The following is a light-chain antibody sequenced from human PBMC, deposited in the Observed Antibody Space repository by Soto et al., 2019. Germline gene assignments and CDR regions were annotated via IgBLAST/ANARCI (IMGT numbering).Light chain of an antibody. V-gene: IGKV3-11*01. CDR3: QQRSIWVT. Sequence: EIVMTQSPATLSLSPGERVTLSCRASESVGNYLAWSQQKPGQAPRLLIYDAFNRATGIPARFSGSGSVTDFSLTISSLETEDSAMYYCQQRSIWVTFGGGTKVEIK. CDR2: DAF. CDR1: ESVGNY. J-gene: IGKJ4*01.